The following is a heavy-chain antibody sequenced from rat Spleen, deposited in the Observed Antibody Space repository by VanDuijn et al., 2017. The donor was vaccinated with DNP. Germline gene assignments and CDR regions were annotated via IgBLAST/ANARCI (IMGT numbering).Heavy chain of an antibody. J-gene: IGHJ4*01. V-gene: IGHV3-1*01. CDR2: ISYSGST. Sequence: EVQLQESGSGLVKPSQSLSLTCSVTGSSITSNYWGWIRKFPGNKMEYIGHISYSGSTSYNTSLKSRISITRDTSKNQFFLQLNSVTTEDTATYYCARLGASTYAMDAWGQGTSVTVSS. CDR3: ARLGASTYAMDA. CDR1: GSSITSNY. D-gene: IGHD4-1*01.